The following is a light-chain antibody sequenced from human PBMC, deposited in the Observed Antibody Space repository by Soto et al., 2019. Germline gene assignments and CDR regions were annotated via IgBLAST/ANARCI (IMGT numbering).Light chain of an antibody. V-gene: IGKV1-39*01. J-gene: IGKJ4*01. CDR2: AAS. Sequence: DIQMTQSPSSLSASVGERVTITCRASQSISSYLNWYEQRPGKAPNNLIYAASRLQSGVPSMFSGSGSGTDFTLTISNLQPEDVATYYCQQSYGSPLTFGGGTKVEIK. CDR3: QQSYGSPLT. CDR1: QSISSY.